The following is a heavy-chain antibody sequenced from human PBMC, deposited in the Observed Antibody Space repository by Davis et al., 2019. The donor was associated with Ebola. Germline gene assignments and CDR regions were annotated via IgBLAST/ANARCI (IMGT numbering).Heavy chain of an antibody. Sequence: GESLKISCAASGFTFSAYAMHWVRQPPGKGLEWVAMISFDGRNKYYADSVPGRFTISRDYSKKTLYLQMNRLRVEDMAVYYCVRARPTVATDFWGQGTLVTVSS. CDR1: GFTFSAYA. D-gene: IGHD5-12*01. CDR3: VRARPTVATDF. J-gene: IGHJ4*02. V-gene: IGHV3-30*04. CDR2: ISFDGRNK.